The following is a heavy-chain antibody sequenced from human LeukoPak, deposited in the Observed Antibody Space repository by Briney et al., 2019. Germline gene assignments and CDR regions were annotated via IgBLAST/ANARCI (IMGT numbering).Heavy chain of an antibody. V-gene: IGHV3-11*04. CDR1: GFTFSDYY. CDR3: ARRVYSGYDYGWVGYFDY. CDR2: ISSSGSTI. Sequence: GGSLRLSCAASGFTFSDYYMSWIRQAPGKGLEWVSYISSSGSTIYYADSVKGRFTISRDNAKNSLYLQMNSLRAEDTAVYYCARRVYSGYDYGWVGYFDYWGQGTLVTVSS. D-gene: IGHD5-12*01. J-gene: IGHJ4*02.